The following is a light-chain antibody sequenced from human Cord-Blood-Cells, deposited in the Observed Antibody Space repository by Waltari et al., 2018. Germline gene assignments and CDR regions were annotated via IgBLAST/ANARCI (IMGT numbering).Light chain of an antibody. V-gene: IGLV2-23*03. J-gene: IGLJ3*02. CDR2: EGS. Sequence: QSALTQPASVSGSPGQSITISCTGTSSDVGSYNLVSWYQQHPGKAPKLMIYEGSKRPSGVSNLFSVSKSGNTASLTISGLQAEDEADYYCCSYAGSSTFLFGGGTKLTVL. CDR3: CSYAGSSTFL. CDR1: SSDVGSYNL.